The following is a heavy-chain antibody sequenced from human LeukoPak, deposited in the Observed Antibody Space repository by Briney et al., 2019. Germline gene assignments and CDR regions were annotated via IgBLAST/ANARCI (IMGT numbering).Heavy chain of an antibody. CDR1: GYSFTRYA. CDR3: ARVDSAVGSYYYYYMDV. J-gene: IGHJ6*03. D-gene: IGHD1-26*01. V-gene: IGHV7-4-1*02. CDR2: INTNTGNP. Sequence: ASVKVSCKASGYSFTRYAMNWVRQAPGQGLEWMGWINTNTGNPTYAQGFTGRFVFSLDTSVSTAYLQISSLKAEDTAVYYCARVDSAVGSYYYYYMDVWGKGTTVTVSS.